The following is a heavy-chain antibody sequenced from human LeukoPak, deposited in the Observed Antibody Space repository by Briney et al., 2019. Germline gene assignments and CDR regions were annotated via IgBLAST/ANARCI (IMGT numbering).Heavy chain of an antibody. CDR2: INPNSGGT. CDR3: ARMGGYSGYEEPVYFDY. Sequence: ASVKVSCKASGYTFTGYYMHWVRQAPGQGLEWVGWINPNSGGTNYAQKFQGRVTMTRDTSISTAYMELSRLRSDDTAVYYCARMGGYSGYEEPVYFDYWGQGTLVTVSS. CDR1: GYTFTGYY. D-gene: IGHD5-12*01. V-gene: IGHV1-2*02. J-gene: IGHJ4*02.